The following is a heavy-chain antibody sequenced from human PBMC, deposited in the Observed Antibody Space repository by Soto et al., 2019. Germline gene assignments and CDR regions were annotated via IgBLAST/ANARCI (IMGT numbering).Heavy chain of an antibody. CDR1: GFTLRLHA. CDR3: ARDGQHHTPDALDV. Sequence: QVQLVESGGGVIQPGRSLRLSCAASGFTLRLHAMHWVRQAPGKGLEWVAPIWYDGSNKYYTDSVKGTFTVSRDGFTNSVFLQLDDLRDEHMAVYYGARDGQHHTPDALDVWGQGTTVIVPS. CDR2: IWYDGSNK. D-gene: IGHD3-16*01. J-gene: IGHJ6*02. V-gene: IGHV3-33*08.